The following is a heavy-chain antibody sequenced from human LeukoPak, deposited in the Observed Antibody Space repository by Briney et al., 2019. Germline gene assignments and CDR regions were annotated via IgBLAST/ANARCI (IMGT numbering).Heavy chain of an antibody. V-gene: IGHV3-74*01. CDR2: ISADGSST. J-gene: IGHJ6*02. Sequence: GGSLRLSCAASGFTFSSSWMQWVRQAPGKGLVWVSRISADGSSTSYADSVKGRFTISRDNAKNTLYLQMNSLRAEDTAVYYCARGAQEGAARRGYYYGMDVWGQGTTVTVSS. D-gene: IGHD6-6*01. CDR1: GFTFSSSW. CDR3: ARGAQEGAARRGYYYGMDV.